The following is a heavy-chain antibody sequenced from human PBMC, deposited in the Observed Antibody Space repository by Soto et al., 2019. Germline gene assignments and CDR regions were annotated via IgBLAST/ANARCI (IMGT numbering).Heavy chain of an antibody. CDR2: IFYTGST. Sequence: GSLRLSCAASGFTFSSYGMHWIRQPPGKGLEWIGNIFYTGSTDYNPSLKSRITMSLDTSRSHFSLKIRSVTTADTAVYYCARVDWGSFDYWGQGTLVTVSS. D-gene: IGHD3-9*01. V-gene: IGHV4-59*01. CDR3: ARVDWGSFDY. J-gene: IGHJ4*02. CDR1: GFTFSSYG.